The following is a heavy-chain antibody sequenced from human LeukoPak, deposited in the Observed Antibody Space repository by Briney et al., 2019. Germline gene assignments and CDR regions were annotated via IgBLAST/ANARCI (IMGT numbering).Heavy chain of an antibody. Sequence: SDTLSLTCTVSGGSISSSSYYWGWIRQPPGKGLEWIGSIYYSGSTYYNPSLKSRVTISVDTSKNQFSLKLSSVTAADTAVYYCARGWQWLDSDAFDIWGQGTMVTVSS. CDR2: IYYSGST. J-gene: IGHJ3*02. CDR3: ARGWQWLDSDAFDI. D-gene: IGHD6-19*01. CDR1: GGSISSSSYY. V-gene: IGHV4-39*01.